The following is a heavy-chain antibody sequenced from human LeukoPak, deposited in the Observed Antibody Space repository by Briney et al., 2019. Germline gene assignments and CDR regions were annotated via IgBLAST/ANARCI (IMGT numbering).Heavy chain of an antibody. CDR3: ATYIQRPPGMDV. J-gene: IGHJ6*02. CDR1: GFTFSDYY. CDR2: ISTSSDYT. D-gene: IGHD2-15*01. V-gene: IGHV3-11*03. Sequence: KPGGSLRLSCAASGFTFSDYYMSWIRQAPGKGLESVSYISTSSDYTRYADSVKGRFTIARDNAKNSLFLQMNSLRAEDTAVYYCATYIQRPPGMDVWGQGTTVTVSS.